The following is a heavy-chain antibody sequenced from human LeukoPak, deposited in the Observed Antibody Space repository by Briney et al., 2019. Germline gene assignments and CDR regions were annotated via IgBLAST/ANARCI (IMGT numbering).Heavy chain of an antibody. J-gene: IGHJ4*02. V-gene: IGHV1-46*01. D-gene: IGHD3-22*01. Sequence: ASVKVSCKASGYTFTSYYMHWVRQAPGQGFEWMGIINPSGGSTSYAQKFQGRVTMTRDTSTSTVYMELSSLRSEDTAVYYCARDYPYYYDSSGYYPANYFDYWGQGTLVTVSS. CDR3: ARDYPYYYDSSGYYPANYFDY. CDR1: GYTFTSYY. CDR2: INPSGGST.